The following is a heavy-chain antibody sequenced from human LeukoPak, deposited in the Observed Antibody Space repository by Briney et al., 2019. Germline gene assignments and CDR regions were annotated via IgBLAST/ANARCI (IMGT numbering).Heavy chain of an antibody. V-gene: IGHV3-23*01. CDR3: AKAYSILAPYFDY. Sequence: GGSLRLSCIASGFTFNNYAMSWVRQAPGKGLEWVSAISGSGGSTYYADSVKGRFTISRDNSKNTLYLQMNSLRAEDTAVYYCAKAYSILAPYFDYWGQGTLVTVSS. CDR2: ISGSGGST. CDR1: GFTFNNYA. J-gene: IGHJ4*02. D-gene: IGHD4-11*01.